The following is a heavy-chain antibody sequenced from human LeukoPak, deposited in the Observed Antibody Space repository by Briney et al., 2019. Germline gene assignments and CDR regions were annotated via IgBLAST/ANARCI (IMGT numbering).Heavy chain of an antibody. CDR1: GFAFRTYS. D-gene: IGHD6-19*01. CDR2: ISSSSGSK. Sequence: PGGSLRLSCGASGFAFRTYSMSWVRQAPGKGLEWVSYISSSSGSKHCADSVRGRFAISRDNAKNSLYLQMNSLRDEDTAVYYCARGRQWRGFDYWGQGALVTVSS. J-gene: IGHJ4*02. V-gene: IGHV3-48*02. CDR3: ARGRQWRGFDY.